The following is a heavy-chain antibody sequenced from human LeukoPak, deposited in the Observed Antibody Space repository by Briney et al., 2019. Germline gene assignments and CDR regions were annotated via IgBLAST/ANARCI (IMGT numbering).Heavy chain of an antibody. Sequence: ASVKVSCKASGYTFTNYGTSWVRQAPGQGLEWMGWISPYNDCTNYAQKLQGRVTMTTDTSTSTGYMELRSLRSDDTAVYYCARWYCSSTSCYAGAFDMWGQGTMVTVSS. J-gene: IGHJ3*02. CDR3: ARWYCSSTSCYAGAFDM. V-gene: IGHV1-18*04. CDR2: ISPYNDCT. CDR1: GYTFTNYG. D-gene: IGHD2-2*01.